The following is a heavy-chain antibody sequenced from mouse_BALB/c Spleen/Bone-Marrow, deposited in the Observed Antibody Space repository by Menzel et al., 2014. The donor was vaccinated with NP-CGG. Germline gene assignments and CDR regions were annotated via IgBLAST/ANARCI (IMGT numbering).Heavy chain of an antibody. CDR2: INPNNGGT. V-gene: IGHV1S81*02. CDR1: AYTFTNYF. Sequence: QVQLKQSGAELVKPGASVKLSCKASAYTFTNYFMYWVKQRPGQGLEWIGEINPNNGGTNFNENFKSKATLTLDKSSSTAYMQLSSLTSEDSAVYYCTRSGPGFAYWGHGTLVTVSA. CDR3: TRSGPGFAY. J-gene: IGHJ3*01.